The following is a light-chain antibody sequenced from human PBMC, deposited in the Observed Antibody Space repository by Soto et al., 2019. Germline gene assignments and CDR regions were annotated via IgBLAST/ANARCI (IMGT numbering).Light chain of an antibody. V-gene: IGLV2-14*01. J-gene: IGLJ2*01. CDR2: DVN. CDR3: SSQAVSSTLV. Sequence: QSVLTQPASVSGSPGQSITISCTGANSDIGYYNYVSWYQQHPGKAPKLMIYDVNNRPSGVSNRFSGSKSGNTASLTISGLQAEDEADYYCSSQAVSSTLVFGGGTKLTVL. CDR1: NSDIGYYNY.